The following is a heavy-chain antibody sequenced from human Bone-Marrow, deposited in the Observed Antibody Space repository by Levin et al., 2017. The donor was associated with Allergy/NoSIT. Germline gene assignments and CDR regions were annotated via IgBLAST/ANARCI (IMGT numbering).Heavy chain of an antibody. V-gene: IGHV3-30*03. CDR1: GFTFSSYG. Sequence: GGSLRLSCAASGFTFSSYGMHWVRQAPGKGLEWVAGISYDGINKWYADSVKGRFTISRDKSKNTVYLQMNSLKTEDTAAYYCAREGSRDGFDYWGQGALVTVSS. CDR3: AREGSRDGFDY. D-gene: IGHD3-10*01. J-gene: IGHJ4*02. CDR2: ISYDGINK.